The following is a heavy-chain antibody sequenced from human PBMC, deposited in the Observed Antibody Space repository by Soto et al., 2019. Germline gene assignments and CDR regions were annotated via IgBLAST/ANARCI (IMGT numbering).Heavy chain of an antibody. J-gene: IGHJ1*01. CDR2: ISGSGRSA. Sequence: EVQILQSGGGLVQPGESLRLSCAASGFTFTTYAMTWMRQAPGKGLEWVASISGSGRSANYSDSAKGRFVLSRDNSKNTVFLEMTILRVGDSAVYFCARDYGESGYWGQGTLVTVSS. V-gene: IGHV3-23*01. CDR1: GFTFTTYA. D-gene: IGHD4-17*01. CDR3: ARDYGESGY.